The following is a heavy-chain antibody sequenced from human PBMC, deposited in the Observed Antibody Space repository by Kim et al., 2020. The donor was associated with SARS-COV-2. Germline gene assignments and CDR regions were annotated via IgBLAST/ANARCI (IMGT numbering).Heavy chain of an antibody. CDR2: IYYSGST. J-gene: IGHJ4*02. V-gene: IGHV4-61*01. Sequence: SETLSLTCTVSNGSVSSGSYYWSCIRQPPGKGLEWIGYIYYSGSTNYNPSLESRVTISVDTSKNQFSLKLSSVTAADTAVYYCARTFYRNYYFFDYWGQG. D-gene: IGHD4-4*01. CDR3: ARTFYRNYYFFDY. CDR1: NGSVSSGSYY.